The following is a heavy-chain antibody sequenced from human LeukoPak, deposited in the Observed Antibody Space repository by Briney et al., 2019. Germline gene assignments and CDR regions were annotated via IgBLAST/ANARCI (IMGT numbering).Heavy chain of an antibody. CDR2: IYYSGST. CDR3: ARVSGEYYGSGSYLFDY. CDR1: GGSISSSSYY. J-gene: IGHJ4*02. Sequence: SETLSLTCTVSGGSISSSSYYWGWIRQPPGKGLEWIGSIYYSGSTYYNPSLKSRVTISVDTSKNQFSLKLSSVTAADTAVYYCARVSGEYYGSGSYLFDYWGQGTLVTVSS. V-gene: IGHV4-39*07. D-gene: IGHD3-10*01.